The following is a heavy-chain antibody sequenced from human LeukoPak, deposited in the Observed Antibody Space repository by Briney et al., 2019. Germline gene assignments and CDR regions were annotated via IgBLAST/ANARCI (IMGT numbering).Heavy chain of an antibody. CDR1: GFTFSSYT. CDR2: ISSNGGRT. V-gene: IGHV3-64D*06. J-gene: IGHJ4*02. D-gene: IGHD1-26*01. Sequence: GGSLRLSCSASGFTFSSYTMHWVRQAPGEGLEYVSAISSNGGRTYYADSVKGKFTISRDNSKNSLYLQLSSLRAEDTAIYYCVGGSTWGQGTLVTVSS. CDR3: VGGST.